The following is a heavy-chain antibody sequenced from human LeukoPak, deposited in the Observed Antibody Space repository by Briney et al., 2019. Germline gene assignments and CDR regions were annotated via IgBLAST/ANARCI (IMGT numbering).Heavy chain of an antibody. CDR1: GYTFTSYG. CDR3: ARGLTPLYDMMAFDI. D-gene: IGHD3-22*01. Sequence: ASVKFSCKASGYTFTSYGISWVRQAPGQGLEWMGRISAYNGNTNYAQKLQGRVTMTTDTSTSTAYMELRSLRSDDTAVYYCARGLTPLYDMMAFDIWGQGTMVTISS. J-gene: IGHJ3*02. V-gene: IGHV1-18*01. CDR2: ISAYNGNT.